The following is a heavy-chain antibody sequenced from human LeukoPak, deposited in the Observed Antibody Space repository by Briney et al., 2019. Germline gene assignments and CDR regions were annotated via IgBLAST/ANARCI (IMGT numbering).Heavy chain of an antibody. Sequence: GGSLRLSCAASGFTFSNYAMSWVRQAPGKGLEWVSAISGSAGSTYYADSVKGRFTISRDNSRNTPYLQMNSLRAEDTALYYCAKGPASTWYKYYFDYWGQGTLVTVSS. V-gene: IGHV3-23*01. D-gene: IGHD6-13*01. CDR2: ISGSAGST. CDR3: AKGPASTWYKYYFDY. CDR1: GFTFSNYA. J-gene: IGHJ4*02.